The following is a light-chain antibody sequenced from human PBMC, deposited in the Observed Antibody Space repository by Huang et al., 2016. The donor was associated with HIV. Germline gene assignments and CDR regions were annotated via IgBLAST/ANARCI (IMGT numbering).Light chain of an antibody. CDR1: QSVRGSY. V-gene: IGKV3-20*01. Sequence: EIVLTQSPGTLSLSPGERATLTCRASQSVRGSYLAWYQQKPGQAPRLLMYGASNRATGMPDRFGGSGSGTDVTLTISRLRPEDFAVYYCQVYGTSRSPFGRGTKVDIK. CDR2: GAS. CDR3: QVYGTSRSP. J-gene: IGKJ3*01.